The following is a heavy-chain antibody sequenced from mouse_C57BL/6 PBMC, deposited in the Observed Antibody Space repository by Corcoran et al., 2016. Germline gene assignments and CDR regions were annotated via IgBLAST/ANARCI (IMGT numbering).Heavy chain of an antibody. CDR3: AREGTITTPGYFDV. CDR2: IYPRDGST. D-gene: IGHD1-1*01. V-gene: IGHV1-85*01. Sequence: QVQLQQSGPELVKPGASVKLSCKASGYTFTSYDINWVKQRPGQGLEWIGWIYPRDGSTKYNEKFKGKATLTVDTSSSTAYMEVHSLTSEDSAVYFCAREGTITTPGYFDVWGTGTTVTVSS. CDR1: GYTFTSYD. J-gene: IGHJ1*03.